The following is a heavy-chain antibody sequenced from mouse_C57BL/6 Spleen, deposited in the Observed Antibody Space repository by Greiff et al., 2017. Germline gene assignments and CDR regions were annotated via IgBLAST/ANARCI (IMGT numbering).Heavy chain of an antibody. V-gene: IGHV1-69*01. Sequence: QVQLQQPGAEFVMPGASVNLSCKASGYTFTSYWMHWVKQRPGQGLEWIGEIDPSDSSPNYNQKFKGKSTWTVDKSASTAYMQLRRLRSEDSAVYYCARIEYRAMDYWGKGTSVTVSS. CDR3: ARIEYRAMDY. CDR1: GYTFTSYW. J-gene: IGHJ4*01. D-gene: IGHD2-10*02. CDR2: IDPSDSSP.